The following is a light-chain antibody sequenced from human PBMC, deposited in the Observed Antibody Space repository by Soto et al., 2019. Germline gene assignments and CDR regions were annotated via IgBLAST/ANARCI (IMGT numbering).Light chain of an antibody. Sequence: EIVLTQSPGTLSLSPGERATLSCRASQSVSSNYLAWYQHQPGQGPRLLIYAASSRATGIPDWFSGSGSGTDFTLTISRLEPEDFALYYCQKYGSAFTFGPGTKVDIK. CDR1: QSVSSNY. V-gene: IGKV3-20*01. CDR3: QKYGSAFT. CDR2: AAS. J-gene: IGKJ3*01.